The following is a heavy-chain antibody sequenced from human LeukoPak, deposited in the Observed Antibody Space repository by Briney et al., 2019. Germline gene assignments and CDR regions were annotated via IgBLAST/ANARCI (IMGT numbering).Heavy chain of an antibody. CDR3: AREGGYSYGDAPLHFDY. J-gene: IGHJ4*02. CDR1: GGSISSGSFY. V-gene: IGHV4-61*02. CDR2: IYTSEST. Sequence: PSQTLSLTCAVSGGSISSGSFYWSWIRQPAGKGLEWIGRIYTSESTNSNPSLKSRVTISVDTSKNLFSLKLSSLTAADTAVYYCAREGGYSYGDAPLHFDYWGQGILVTVSS. D-gene: IGHD5-18*01.